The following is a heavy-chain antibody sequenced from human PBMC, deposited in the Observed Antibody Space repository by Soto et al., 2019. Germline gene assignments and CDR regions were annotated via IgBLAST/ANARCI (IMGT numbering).Heavy chain of an antibody. Sequence: PSETLSLTCTVSGRSISSYYWSWIRQPPGKGLEWIGYIYFTGSTNSNSSLKSRVTMSVDTSRNQFSLKLTSVTAADTAVYYCARLQLVKESWFDPWGQGTLVTVS. V-gene: IGHV4-59*01. J-gene: IGHJ5*02. CDR3: ARLQLVKESWFDP. CDR2: IYFTGST. D-gene: IGHD6-13*01. CDR1: GRSISSYY.